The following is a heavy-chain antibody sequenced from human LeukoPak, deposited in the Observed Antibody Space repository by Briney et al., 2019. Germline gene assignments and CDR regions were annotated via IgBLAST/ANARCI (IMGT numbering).Heavy chain of an antibody. V-gene: IGHV3-30*02. CDR3: AKRHSYGFDY. CDR1: GFIFSDYG. J-gene: IGHJ4*02. CDR2: VWYDGTNR. D-gene: IGHD5-18*01. Sequence: GGSLRLSCAASGFIFSDYGMHWVRQTPGKGLEWVANVWYDGTNRDYADSVKGRVTISRDNSKNTLYLQMDSLRTEDTAVYYCAKRHSYGFDYWGQGTLATVSS.